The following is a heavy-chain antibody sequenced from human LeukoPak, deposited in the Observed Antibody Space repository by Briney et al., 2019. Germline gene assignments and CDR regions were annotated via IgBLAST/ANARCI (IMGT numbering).Heavy chain of an antibody. D-gene: IGHD5-18*01. CDR1: GYTFTGYY. V-gene: IGHV1-2*02. Sequence: ASVKVSCKASGYTFTGYYMHWVRQAPGQGLEWMGWINPNSGGTNYARKFQGRVTMTRDTSISTAYMELSRLRSDDTAVYYCARGRRDTAMIIYYYYYYMDVWGKGTTVTISS. CDR3: ARGRRDTAMIIYYYYYYMDV. CDR2: INPNSGGT. J-gene: IGHJ6*03.